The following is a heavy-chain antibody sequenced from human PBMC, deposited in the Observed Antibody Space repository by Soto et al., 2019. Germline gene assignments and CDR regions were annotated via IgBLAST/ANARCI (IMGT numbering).Heavy chain of an antibody. V-gene: IGHV3-21*01. CDR3: ATTTVTPWAENWFDP. CDR1: GFTFSSYS. CDR2: ISSSSSYI. Sequence: EVQLVESGGGLVKPGGSLRLSCAASGFTFSSYSMNWVRQAPGKGLEWVSSISSSSSYIYYADSVKGRFTISRDNAKNSLYLQMNSLRAEDRAVYYCATTTVTPWAENWFDPWGQGTLVTVSS. D-gene: IGHD4-17*01. J-gene: IGHJ5*02.